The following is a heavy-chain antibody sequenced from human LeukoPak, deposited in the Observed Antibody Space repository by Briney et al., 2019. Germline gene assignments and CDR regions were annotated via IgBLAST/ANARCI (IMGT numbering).Heavy chain of an antibody. CDR1: GGSISSGTHY. Sequence: PSQTLSLTCTVSGGSISSGTHYWNWIRQPAGKGLEWIGRIYTSGSTNYNPSLKSRVTMSVDTSKNQFSLKLSSVTAADTAVYYCARHAIMTTVVTLDWFDPWGQGTLVTVSS. CDR3: ARHAIMTTVVTLDWFDP. V-gene: IGHV4-61*02. D-gene: IGHD4-23*01. CDR2: IYTSGST. J-gene: IGHJ5*02.